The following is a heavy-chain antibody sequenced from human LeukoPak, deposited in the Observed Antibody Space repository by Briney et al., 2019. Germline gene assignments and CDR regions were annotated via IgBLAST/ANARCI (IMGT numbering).Heavy chain of an antibody. V-gene: IGHV1-8*01. CDR3: TSGGPGAGTEKFFPD. Sequence: ASVKVSCKASGYTFTSYDINWVRQATGQGLEWMGWMNPNNGNTDYAQKFQGRVTLTRNTSISTAYMEVSSLRSEDTAVYYCTSGGPGAGTEKFFPDRGQGTLVTVSS. CDR2: MNPNNGNT. D-gene: IGHD6-19*01. J-gene: IGHJ1*01. CDR1: GYTFTSYD.